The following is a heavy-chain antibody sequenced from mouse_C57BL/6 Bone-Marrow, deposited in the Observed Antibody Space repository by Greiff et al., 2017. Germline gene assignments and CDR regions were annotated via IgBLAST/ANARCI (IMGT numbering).Heavy chain of an antibody. D-gene: IGHD1-1*01. Sequence: VQLQQSGPGLVQPSQSLSITCTVSGFSLTSYGVHWVRQSPGKGLEWLGVIWRGGSTDYNAAFMSRLSITKDNSKSQVFFKMNSLQADDPAIYYCATSDYGSRYYAMDYWGQGTSVTVSS. V-gene: IGHV2-5*01. CDR1: GFSLTSYG. CDR3: ATSDYGSRYYAMDY. CDR2: IWRGGST. J-gene: IGHJ4*01.